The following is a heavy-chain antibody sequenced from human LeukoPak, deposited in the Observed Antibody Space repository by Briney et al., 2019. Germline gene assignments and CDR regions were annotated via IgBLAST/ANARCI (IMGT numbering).Heavy chain of an antibody. CDR3: ARGGGEYDSSGYQDY. CDR2: IIPIFGTA. D-gene: IGHD3-22*01. CDR1: GGTFSSYA. Sequence: SVKVSCKASGGTFSSYAISWVRQAPGQGLEWMGGIIPIFGTANYAQKFQGRVTITTDESTSTAYMELSSLRSGDTAVYYCARGGGEYDSSGYQDYWGQGTLVTVSS. J-gene: IGHJ4*02. V-gene: IGHV1-69*05.